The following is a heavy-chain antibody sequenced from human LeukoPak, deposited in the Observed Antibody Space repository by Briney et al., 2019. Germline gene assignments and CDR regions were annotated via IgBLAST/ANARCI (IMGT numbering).Heavy chain of an antibody. CDR1: GYTFTSYA. D-gene: IGHD3-3*01. CDR2: INAGNGNT. Sequence: ASVKVSCKASGYTFTSYAMHWVHQAPGQRLEWMGWINAGNGNTKYSQKFQGRVTITRDTSASTAYMELSSLRSEDTAVYYCARSLTYYDFWSGFGYWGQGTLVTVSS. V-gene: IGHV1-3*01. J-gene: IGHJ4*02. CDR3: ARSLTYYDFWSGFGY.